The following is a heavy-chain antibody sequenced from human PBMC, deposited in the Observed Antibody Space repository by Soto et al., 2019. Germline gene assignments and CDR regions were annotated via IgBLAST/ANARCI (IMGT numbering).Heavy chain of an antibody. D-gene: IGHD3-10*01. CDR2: IYYSGST. CDR1: GGSISIYY. CDR3: ARDSRYGENWFDP. V-gene: IGHV4-59*01. Sequence: SETLSLTCSVSGGSISIYYWSWIRQPPGKGLEWIGYIYYSGSTNYNPSLKSRVTISVDTSKNQFSLKLSSVTAADTAVYYCARDSRYGENWFDPWGQGTLVTVSS. J-gene: IGHJ5*02.